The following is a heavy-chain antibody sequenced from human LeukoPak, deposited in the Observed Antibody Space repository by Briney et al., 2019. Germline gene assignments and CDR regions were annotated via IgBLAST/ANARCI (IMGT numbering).Heavy chain of an antibody. D-gene: IGHD3-9*01. CDR3: ARGGPYYDILTGYYVVYYYYMDV. CDR1: GYTFTRYG. Sequence: GASVKVSCKASGYTFTRYGISWMRQAPGQGLEWMGWISAYNGNTNYAQKLHGRVTMTTDTSTSTAYMELRSLRSDDTAVYYCARGGPYYDILTGYYVVYYYYMDVWGKGTTVTIYS. J-gene: IGHJ6*03. CDR2: ISAYNGNT. V-gene: IGHV1-18*01.